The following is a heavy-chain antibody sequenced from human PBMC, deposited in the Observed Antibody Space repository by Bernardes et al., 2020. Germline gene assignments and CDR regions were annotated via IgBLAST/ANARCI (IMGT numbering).Heavy chain of an antibody. CDR1: GGSVSSGSYY. V-gene: IGHV4-61*01. D-gene: IGHD5-18*01. CDR2: IYYSGST. Sequence: SETLSLTCTVSGGSVSSGSYYWSWIRQPPGKGLEWIVYIYYSGSTNYNPSLKSPVTISVDTSKNQFPLKLSPVTAADTAVYYCASDTAMVTSYYYYYYGMDVWGQGTTVTVSS. J-gene: IGHJ6*02. CDR3: ASDTAMVTSYYYYYYGMDV.